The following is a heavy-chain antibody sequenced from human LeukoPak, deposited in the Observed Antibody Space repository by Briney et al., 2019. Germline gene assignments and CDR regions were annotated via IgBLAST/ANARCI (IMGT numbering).Heavy chain of an antibody. CDR2: IYYSGST. Sequence: VWIRQPPGKGLEWIGSIYYSGSTYYNPSLKSRVTISVDTSKNQFSLKLSSVTAADTAVYYCARLGYSYGYWPDYWGQGTLVTVSS. CDR3: ARLGYSYGYWPDY. J-gene: IGHJ4*02. V-gene: IGHV4-39*01. D-gene: IGHD5-18*01.